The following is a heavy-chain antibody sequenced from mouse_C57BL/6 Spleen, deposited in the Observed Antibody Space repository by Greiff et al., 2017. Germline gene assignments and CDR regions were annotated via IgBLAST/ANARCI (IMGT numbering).Heavy chain of an antibody. J-gene: IGHJ2*01. D-gene: IGHD1-1*01. V-gene: IGHV1-78*01. CDR1: GYTFTDHT. CDR2: IYPRDGST. Sequence: QVQLKQSDAELVQPGASVKISCKVSGYTFTDHTIHWIKQSPEQGLEWIGYIYPRDGSTKYNEKFKGKATLTADKTSSTAYMQLHNLAYEDSAVDFCARDATVVATDYFDYWGQGTTLTVSS. CDR3: ARDATVVATDYFDY.